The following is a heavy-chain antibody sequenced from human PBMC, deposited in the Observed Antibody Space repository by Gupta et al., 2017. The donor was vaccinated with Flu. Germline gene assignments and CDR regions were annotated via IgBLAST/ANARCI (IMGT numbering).Heavy chain of an antibody. D-gene: IGHD1-26*01. J-gene: IGHJ6*02. CDR3: AKGIVGATDYYYYGMDV. V-gene: IGHV3-9*01. CDR1: GFTFDDYA. CDR2: ISWNSGSI. Sequence: EAGACVLQNGGYLRLSCAASGFTFDDYAMHWVRQAPGKGLEWVSGISWNSGSIGYADSVKGRFTISRDNAKNSLYLQMNSLRAEDTALYYCAKGIVGATDYYYYGMDVWGQGTTVTVSS.